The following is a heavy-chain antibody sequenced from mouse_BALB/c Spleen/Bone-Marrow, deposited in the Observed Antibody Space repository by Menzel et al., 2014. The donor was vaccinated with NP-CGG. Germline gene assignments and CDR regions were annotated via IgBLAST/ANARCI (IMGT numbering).Heavy chain of an antibody. CDR1: GYSFTGYF. J-gene: IGHJ2*01. CDR2: INPYNGDT. D-gene: IGHD2-4*01. V-gene: IGHV1-37*01. CDR3: GRGDDYDGDFDR. Sequence: EVQLQESGPELVKPGASVKISCKASGYSFTGYFMNWVKQSRGKSLEWIGRINPYNGDTFYNQKFKGKATLTVDKSSSTAHMELLSLTSEDSAVYYCGRGDDYDGDFDRWGQGTTLTVSS.